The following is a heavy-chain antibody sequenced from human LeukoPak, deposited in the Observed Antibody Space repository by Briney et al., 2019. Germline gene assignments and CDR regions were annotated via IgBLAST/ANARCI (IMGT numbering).Heavy chain of an antibody. CDR3: ARDTSYYDSSGPSIDY. D-gene: IGHD3-22*01. J-gene: IGHJ4*02. CDR1: GGSISSYY. V-gene: IGHV4-39*07. CDR2: IYYSGST. Sequence: SETLSLTCTVSGGSISSYYWGWIRQPPGKGLEWIGIIYYSGSTYYNPSLKSRVTISIDTSKNQFSLKLSSVTAADTAVYYCARDTSYYDSSGPSIDYWGQGTLVTVSS.